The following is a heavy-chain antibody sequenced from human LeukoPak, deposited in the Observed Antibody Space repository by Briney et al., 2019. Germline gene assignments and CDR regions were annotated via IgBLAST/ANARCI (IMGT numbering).Heavy chain of an antibody. CDR1: GGSISSHY. CDR2: IYYSGST. Sequence: PSETLSLTCTVSGGSISSHYWSWIRQPPGKGLEWIGYIYYSGSTNYNPSLKSRVTISIDTPKNQFSLKLSSVTAADTAVYYCARDRSYALAYSGRSGYYYYYYMDVWGKGTTVTVSS. D-gene: IGHD1-26*01. V-gene: IGHV4-59*11. CDR3: ARDRSYALAYSGRSGYYYYYYMDV. J-gene: IGHJ6*03.